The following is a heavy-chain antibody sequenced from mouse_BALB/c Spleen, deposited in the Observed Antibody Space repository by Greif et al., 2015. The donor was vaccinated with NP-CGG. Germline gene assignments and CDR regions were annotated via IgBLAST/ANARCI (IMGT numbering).Heavy chain of an antibody. CDR2: IWAGGST. CDR3: ARGVPYAMDY. V-gene: IGHV2-9*02. CDR1: GFSLTSYG. D-gene: IGHD5-1*01. J-gene: IGHJ4*01. Sequence: VKVVESGPGPVAPSQSLSITCTVSGFSLTSYGVHWVRQPPGKGLEWLGVIWAGGSTNYNSALMSRLSISKDNSKSQVFLKMNSLQTDDTAMYYCARGVPYAMDYWGQGTSVTVSS.